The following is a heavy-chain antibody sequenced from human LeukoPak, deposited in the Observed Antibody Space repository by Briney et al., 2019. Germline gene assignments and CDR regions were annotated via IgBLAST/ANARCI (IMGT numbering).Heavy chain of an antibody. Sequence: GGSLRLSCAASGFTFSSYAMHWVRQAPGKGLEWVANIRPDGSEKYYVDSVKGRFTISRDIAKQSVFLQMTSLRVEDTAVYYCARSGAQPYYYDSSGYSDYWGQGTLVTVSS. D-gene: IGHD3-22*01. CDR3: ARSGAQPYYYDSSGYSDY. CDR2: IRPDGSEK. J-gene: IGHJ4*02. V-gene: IGHV3-7*01. CDR1: GFTFSSYA.